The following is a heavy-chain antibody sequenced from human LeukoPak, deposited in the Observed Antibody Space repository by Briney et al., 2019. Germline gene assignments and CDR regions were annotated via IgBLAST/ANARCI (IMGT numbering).Heavy chain of an antibody. CDR3: ARHEYSGSDYGLSWFNP. D-gene: IGHD1-26*01. CDR2: IYYSGST. V-gene: IGHV4-39*01. Sequence: PSETLSLTCTVSGGSISSSGYYWGWIRQPPGKGLEWIASIYYSGSTYYNPSLKSRVTISVDTSKNQLSLKLSSLTAEDTALYYGARHEYSGSDYGLSWFNPWGQGTLVTVSS. J-gene: IGHJ5*02. CDR1: GGSISSSGYY.